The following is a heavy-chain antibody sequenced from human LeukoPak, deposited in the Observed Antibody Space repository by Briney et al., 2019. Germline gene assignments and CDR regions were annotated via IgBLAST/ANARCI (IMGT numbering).Heavy chain of an antibody. V-gene: IGHV3-48*04. CDR3: ARGLGSSGWYYLFDY. Sequence: GGSLRLSCAASGFTFSSHWMNWVRQAPGKGLEWVSYIDFSGITIHYADSVKGRFTISRDNAKNSLYLQMNSLRAEDTAVYYCARGLGSSGWYYLFDYWGQGALVTVSS. D-gene: IGHD6-19*01. CDR2: IDFSGITI. CDR1: GFTFSSHW. J-gene: IGHJ4*02.